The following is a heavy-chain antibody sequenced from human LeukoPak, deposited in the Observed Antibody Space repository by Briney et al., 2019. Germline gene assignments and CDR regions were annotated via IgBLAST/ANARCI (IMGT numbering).Heavy chain of an antibody. CDR2: INGNGNT. V-gene: IGHV1-3*01. CDR3: ARDQAENDSSGNYYNYGMDV. Sequence: ASVKVSCKASGYTFTTYAIHWVRQAPGQRLEWMGWINGNGNTKYLQKFQGRVTITRDTSASTAYMELSSLRSADTAVYYCARDQAENDSSGNYYNYGMDVWGQGTTVTVSS. CDR1: GYTFTTYA. D-gene: IGHD3-22*01. J-gene: IGHJ6*02.